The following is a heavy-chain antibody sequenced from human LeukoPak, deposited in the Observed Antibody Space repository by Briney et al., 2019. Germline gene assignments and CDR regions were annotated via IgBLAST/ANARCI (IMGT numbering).Heavy chain of an antibody. D-gene: IGHD3-22*01. CDR3: AKGTYYYDSSGYYFDY. Sequence: GGSLRLCCAASGFTFSSYGMHWVRQATGKGLEWVAVISYDGSNKYYADSVKGRFTISRDNSKNTLYLQMNSLRAEDTAVYYCAKGTYYYDSSGYYFDYWGQGTLVTVSS. J-gene: IGHJ4*02. CDR1: GFTFSSYG. V-gene: IGHV3-30*18. CDR2: ISYDGSNK.